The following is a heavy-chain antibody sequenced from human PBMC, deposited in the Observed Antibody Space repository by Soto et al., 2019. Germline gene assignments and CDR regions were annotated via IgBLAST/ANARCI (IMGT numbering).Heavy chain of an antibody. D-gene: IGHD2-21*02. V-gene: IGHV1-3*01. Sequence: QVQLVQSGAEVKKPGASVKVSCKASGYTFTSYAMHWVRQAPGQRLEWMGWINAGNGNTKYSQKFQGRVTINRDTSASTAYMELSSLRSEDTAVYYCARDLRTCGGDCFPWGQGTLVTVSS. J-gene: IGHJ1*01. CDR1: GYTFTSYA. CDR2: INAGNGNT. CDR3: ARDLRTCGGDCFP.